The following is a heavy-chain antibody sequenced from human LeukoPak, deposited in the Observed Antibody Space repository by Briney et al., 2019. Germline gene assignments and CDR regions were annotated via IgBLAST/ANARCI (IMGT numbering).Heavy chain of an antibody. J-gene: IGHJ4*02. CDR1: GYTFTNYW. CDR2: IYADDSDT. Sequence: GESLKISCKGSGYTFTNYWIGWVRQMPGKGLELMGIIYADDSDTRYSPSFQGQVTISADKSINTAYLQWSSLKASDTAMYYCARPRRDSSGWPDFDSWGQGTLVTVPS. V-gene: IGHV5-51*01. D-gene: IGHD6-19*01. CDR3: ARPRRDSSGWPDFDS.